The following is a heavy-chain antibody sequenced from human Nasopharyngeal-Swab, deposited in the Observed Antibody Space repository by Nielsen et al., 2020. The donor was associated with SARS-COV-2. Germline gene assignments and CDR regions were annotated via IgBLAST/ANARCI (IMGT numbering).Heavy chain of an antibody. J-gene: IGHJ5*02. D-gene: IGHD4-17*01. CDR2: IDPNTGGT. CDR3: ARALSARTTFNCLGP. Sequence: WVRQAPGQGLEWMGRIDPNTGGTRSAQIFQGRVTMTRDTSISTDYIEVTSLTSDDTAMYYCARALSARTTFNCLGPWGQGTLVTVSS. V-gene: IGHV1-2*06.